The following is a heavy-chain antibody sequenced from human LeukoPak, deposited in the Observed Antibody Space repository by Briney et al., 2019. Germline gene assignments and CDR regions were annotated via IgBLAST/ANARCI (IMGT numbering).Heavy chain of an antibody. J-gene: IGHJ4*02. CDR1: GGSISSYY. CDR3: ARARGAEALDY. Sequence: SETLSLTCTVSGGSISSYYWSWIRQPPGRGLEWIGYIYYSGSTNHHPSLKSRVTISVDPSKNQFSLKLSSVTAADTAMYYCARARGAEALDYWGQGTLVTVSS. V-gene: IGHV4-59*12. CDR2: IYYSGST. D-gene: IGHD6-19*01.